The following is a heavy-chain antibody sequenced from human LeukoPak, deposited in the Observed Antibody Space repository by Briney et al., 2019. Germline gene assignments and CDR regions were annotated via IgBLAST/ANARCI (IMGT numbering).Heavy chain of an antibody. D-gene: IGHD5-18*01. CDR2: IYHSGST. J-gene: IGHJ4*02. CDR1: GGSISSNNW. V-gene: IGHV4-4*02. Sequence: PSETLSLTCAVSGGSISSNNWWNWVRQPPGKGLEWIGEIYHSGSTNYNPSLKSRVTISVDKSKNQFSLKLSSVTAADTAVYYCARVWARYSYGSRGYYFDYWGQGTLVTVSS. CDR3: ARVWARYSYGSRGYYFDY.